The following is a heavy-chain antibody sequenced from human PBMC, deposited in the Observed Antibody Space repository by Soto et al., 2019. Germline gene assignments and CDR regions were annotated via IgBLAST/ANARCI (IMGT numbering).Heavy chain of an antibody. CDR3: VRDLRYCTGASCYPNFDY. V-gene: IGHV3-21*01. CDR2: ISSGSTYI. CDR1: VFTVSNYR. Sequence: PWGSLRLACAASVFTVSNYRMNWVRQAPGKGLEWVSSISSGSTYIYYADSLKGRFTISRDNAKNSLYLQMNSLRVEDTAVYYCVRDLRYCTGASCYPNFDYWGQGTRVTVSS. J-gene: IGHJ4*02. D-gene: IGHD2-15*01.